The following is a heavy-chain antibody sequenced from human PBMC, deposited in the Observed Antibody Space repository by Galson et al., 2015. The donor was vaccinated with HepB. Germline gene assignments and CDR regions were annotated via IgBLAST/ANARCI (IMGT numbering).Heavy chain of an antibody. CDR2: IYYSGST. CDR1: GGSISSSSYY. V-gene: IGHV4-39*07. D-gene: IGHD2-2*01. CDR3: ARDGPSNIVVVPAAPFDI. Sequence: ETLSLTCTVSGGSISSSSYYWGWIRQPPGKGLEWIGSIYYSGSTYYNPSLKSRVTISVDTSKNQFSLKLSSVTAADTAVYYCARDGPSNIVVVPAAPFDIWGQGTMVTVSS. J-gene: IGHJ3*02.